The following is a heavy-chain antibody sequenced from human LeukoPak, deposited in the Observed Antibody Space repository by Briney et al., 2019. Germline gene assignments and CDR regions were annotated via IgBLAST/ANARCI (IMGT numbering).Heavy chain of an antibody. V-gene: IGHV3-23*01. J-gene: IGHJ4*02. CDR2: ISGSGGST. Sequence: GGSLRLSCAASGFTFSNYGMSWGRQAPGKGLDWVSTISGSGGSTFYADSVKGRFTISRDNSKNTLYLQMNSLRAEDTAVYYCARGPNYFDYWGQGTLVTVSS. CDR3: ARGPNYFDY. CDR1: GFTFSNYG.